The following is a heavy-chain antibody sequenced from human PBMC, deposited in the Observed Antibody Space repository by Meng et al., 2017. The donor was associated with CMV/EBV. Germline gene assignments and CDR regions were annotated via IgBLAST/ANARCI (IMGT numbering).Heavy chain of an antibody. V-gene: IGHV4-30-4*08. CDR3: ARVTSRVAGAFDY. CDR2: IYYSGST. D-gene: IGHD1-14*01. CDR1: RGSISSGDYY. Sequence: QVQLQESGTGLVQPSHTLSLTSTVSRGSISSGDYYWSWIRQPPGKGLEWIGYIYYSGSTYYNPSLKSRVTISVDTSKNQFSLKLSSVTAADTAVYYCARVTSRVAGAFDYWGQGTLVTVSS. J-gene: IGHJ4*02.